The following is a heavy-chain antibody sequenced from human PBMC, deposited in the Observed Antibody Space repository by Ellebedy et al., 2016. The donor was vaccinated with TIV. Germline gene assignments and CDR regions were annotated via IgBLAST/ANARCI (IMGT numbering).Heavy chain of an antibody. Sequence: SETLSLTXTVSGASFSSYYWSWIRQSAGKGLEWIGRIFMSGSSTYNPSLKSRVTISVDSSENQFSLKLSSVTAADTAVYYCARGPVFYDILTGYSYYGMDVWGQGTTVTVSS. CDR1: GASFSSYY. D-gene: IGHD3-9*01. V-gene: IGHV4-4*07. CDR3: ARGPVFYDILTGYSYYGMDV. J-gene: IGHJ6*02. CDR2: IFMSGSS.